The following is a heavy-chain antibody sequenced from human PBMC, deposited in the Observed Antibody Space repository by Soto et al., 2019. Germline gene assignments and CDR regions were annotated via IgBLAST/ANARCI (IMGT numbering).Heavy chain of an antibody. CDR3: ARGGYSGYDRYMDV. D-gene: IGHD5-12*01. V-gene: IGHV3-13*01. CDR2: IGTAGDT. J-gene: IGHJ6*03. CDR1: GFTFSSYD. Sequence: PGGSLRLSCAASGFTFSSYDMHWVRQATGKGLEWVSAIGTAGDTYYPGSVKGRFTISRENAKNSLYLQMNSLRAGDTAVYYCARGGYSGYDRYMDVWGKGTTVTVSS.